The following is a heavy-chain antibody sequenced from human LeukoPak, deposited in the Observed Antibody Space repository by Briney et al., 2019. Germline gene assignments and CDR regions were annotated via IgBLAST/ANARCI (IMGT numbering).Heavy chain of an antibody. D-gene: IGHD5-18*01. CDR3: ARCQIQLWLTDY. CDR1: GFTVSNNY. V-gene: IGHV3-21*01. CDR2: ISSSSSYI. J-gene: IGHJ4*02. Sequence: PGGSLRLSCTASGFTVSNNYMSWVRQAPGKGLEWVSSISSSSSYIYYADSVKGRFTISRDNAKNSLYLQMNSLRAEDTAVYYCARCQIQLWLTDYWGQGTLVTVSS.